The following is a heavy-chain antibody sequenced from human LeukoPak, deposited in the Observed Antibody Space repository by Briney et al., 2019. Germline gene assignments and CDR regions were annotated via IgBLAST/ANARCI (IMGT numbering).Heavy chain of an antibody. D-gene: IGHD2-21*02. CDR3: ARPSRTYCGGDCYSGWAFDI. V-gene: IGHV5-51*01. CDR2: IYPGDSDT. J-gene: IGHJ3*02. CDR1: GCGFTSYW. Sequence: GGPLQISYKGSGCGFTSYWIGWVRRMPGKGVGWMGIIYPGDSDTRYSPSFQGQVTISADQSISTAYLQWSSLKASDTAMYYCARPSRTYCGGDCYSGWAFDIWGQGTMVTVSS.